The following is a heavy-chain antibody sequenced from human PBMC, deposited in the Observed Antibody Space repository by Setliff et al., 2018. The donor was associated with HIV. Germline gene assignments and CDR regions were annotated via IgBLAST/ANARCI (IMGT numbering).Heavy chain of an antibody. CDR3: TRGLGATVGATRPGY. CDR2: ISSSSSYI. J-gene: IGHJ4*02. CDR1: GFTFSSYS. V-gene: IGHV3-21*01. Sequence: GGSLRLSCAASGFTFSSYSMNWVRQAPGKGLEWVSSISSSSSYIYYADSVRGRFTISRDNSKNTLYLQMNSLRAEDTAVYYCTRGLGATVGATRPGYWGQGTLVTVSS. D-gene: IGHD1-26*01.